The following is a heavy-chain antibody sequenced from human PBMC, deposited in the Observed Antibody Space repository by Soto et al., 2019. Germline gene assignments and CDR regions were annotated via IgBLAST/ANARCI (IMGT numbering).Heavy chain of an antibody. Sequence: QVQLQQWGAGLLKPSETLSLTCAVYGGFVSSGSYYWSWIRQPPGKGLEWIGEMSHSGGTHFNPSLKRRVTISVDTSKNQFCLMMGSVTAADTALYYCARVERGTATTVVDAFDIWGPGTMVTVSS. CDR1: GGFVSSGSYY. D-gene: IGHD1-1*01. J-gene: IGHJ3*02. CDR3: ARVERGTATTVVDAFDI. CDR2: MSHSGGT. V-gene: IGHV4-34*01.